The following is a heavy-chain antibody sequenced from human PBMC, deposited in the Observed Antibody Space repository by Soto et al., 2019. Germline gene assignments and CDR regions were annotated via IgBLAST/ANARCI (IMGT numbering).Heavy chain of an antibody. CDR1: GYTFTSYD. CDR3: ARGGYYDFWGGVGYYYYYYYMGV. D-gene: IGHD3-3*01. J-gene: IGHJ6*03. Sequence: WASVKVSCKASGYTFTSYDINWVRQATGQGLEWMGWMNPNSGNTGYAQKFQGRVTMTRNTSISTAYMELSSLRSEDTAVYYCARGGYYDFWGGVGYYYYYYYMGVWGKGTTVTVSS. CDR2: MNPNSGNT. V-gene: IGHV1-8*01.